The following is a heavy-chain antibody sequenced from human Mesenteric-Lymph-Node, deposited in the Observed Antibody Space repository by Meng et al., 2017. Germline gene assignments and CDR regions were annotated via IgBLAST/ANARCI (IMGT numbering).Heavy chain of an antibody. V-gene: IGHV5-51*01. J-gene: IGHJ6*02. CDR3: ARIATVESPDYYYGMDV. Sequence: GESLKISCKGSGYSFTSYWIGWVRQMPGKGLEWMGIIYPGDSDTRYSPSFQGQVTISADKSISTAYLQWSSLKASDTAMYYCARIATVESPDYYYGMDVWGQGTTVTVSS. CDR1: GYSFTSYW. D-gene: IGHD3-3*01. CDR2: IYPGDSDT.